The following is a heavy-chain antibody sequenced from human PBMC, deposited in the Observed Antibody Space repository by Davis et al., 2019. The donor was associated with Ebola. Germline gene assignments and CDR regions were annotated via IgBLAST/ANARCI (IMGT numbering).Heavy chain of an antibody. D-gene: IGHD1-26*01. V-gene: IGHV3-49*04. Sequence: PGGSLRLSCTTSGFTFGDYTMSWVRQTPGKGLEWVGLIRSKAYGGTAAYAASVKGRFTISRDDSKSIAYLQMKSLKTEDTAVYYCTRVGAKWELLYYFDYWGRGTLVTVSS. CDR2: IRSKAYGGTA. CDR3: TRVGAKWELLYYFDY. CDR1: GFTFGDYT. J-gene: IGHJ4*02.